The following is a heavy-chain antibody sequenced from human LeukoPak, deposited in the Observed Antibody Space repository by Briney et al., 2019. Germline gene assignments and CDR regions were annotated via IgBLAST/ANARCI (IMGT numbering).Heavy chain of an antibody. Sequence: SETLSLTCTVSGGSISSSSYYWGWIRQPPGKGLEWIGSIYYSGSTYYNPSLKSRVTISVDTSKNQFSLKLSSVTAADTAVYYCAREGGWGYSSGWSDAFDIWGQGTMVTVSS. D-gene: IGHD6-19*01. V-gene: IGHV4-39*07. CDR3: AREGGWGYSSGWSDAFDI. CDR2: IYYSGST. CDR1: GGSISSSSYY. J-gene: IGHJ3*02.